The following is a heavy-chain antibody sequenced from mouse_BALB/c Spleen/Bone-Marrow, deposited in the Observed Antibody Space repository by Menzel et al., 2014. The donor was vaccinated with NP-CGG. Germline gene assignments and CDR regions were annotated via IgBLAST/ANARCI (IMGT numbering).Heavy chain of an antibody. J-gene: IGHJ2*01. D-gene: IGHD4-1*01. V-gene: IGHV1-7*01. Sequence: QVQLKQPGAELAKPGASVKMSCKASGYTFTSYWMHWVKQRPGQGLEWIGYINPSTGYTEYNQKFKDKATLTADKSSSTAYMQLSSLTSEDSAVYYCATGTYYFDYWGQGTTLTVSS. CDR1: GYTFTSYW. CDR2: INPSTGYT. CDR3: ATGTYYFDY.